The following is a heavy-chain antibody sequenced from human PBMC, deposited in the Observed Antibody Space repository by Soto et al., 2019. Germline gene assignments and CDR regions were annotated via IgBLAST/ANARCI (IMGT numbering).Heavy chain of an antibody. V-gene: IGHV1-69*01. CDR1: GGTFSSYA. D-gene: IGHD5-12*01. CDR2: IIPIFGTA. J-gene: IGHJ4*02. Sequence: QVQLVQSGAEVKKPGSSVKVSCKASGGTFSSYAISWVRQAPGQGLEWMGGIIPIFGTANYAQKFQGRVTITADESTSTAYMELSSLRSEDTAVHYCARGDGYVEALGWGTDYWGQGTLVTVSS. CDR3: ARGDGYVEALGWGTDY.